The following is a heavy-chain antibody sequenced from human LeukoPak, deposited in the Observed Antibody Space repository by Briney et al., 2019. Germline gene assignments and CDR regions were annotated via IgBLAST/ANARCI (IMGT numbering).Heavy chain of an antibody. Sequence: GGSLRLSCAASGFTFSSYWMHWVRQAPGKGLVWVSRIKSDGSGTSYADSVKGRFTISRDNAKNSLYLQMNSLRAEDTAVYYCARDSAHIVVVPVVIPPGLDNWFDPWGQGTLVTVSS. D-gene: IGHD2-2*01. CDR2: IKSDGSGT. CDR3: ARDSAHIVVVPVVIPPGLDNWFDP. J-gene: IGHJ5*02. CDR1: GFTFSSYW. V-gene: IGHV3-74*01.